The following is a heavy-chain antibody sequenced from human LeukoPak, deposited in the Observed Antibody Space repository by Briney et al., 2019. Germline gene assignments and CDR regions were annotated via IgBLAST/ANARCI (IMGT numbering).Heavy chain of an antibody. CDR1: GFTVGSNY. Sequence: GGSLRLSCAASGFTVGSNYMSWVRQAPGKGLEWVSVIDSGGSTYYADSVKGRFTISRDNSKNTLYLQMNSLRAEDTAVYYCAGITVVRGVITWGQGTLVTVSS. D-gene: IGHD3-10*01. V-gene: IGHV3-53*01. J-gene: IGHJ5*02. CDR2: IDSGGST. CDR3: AGITVVRGVIT.